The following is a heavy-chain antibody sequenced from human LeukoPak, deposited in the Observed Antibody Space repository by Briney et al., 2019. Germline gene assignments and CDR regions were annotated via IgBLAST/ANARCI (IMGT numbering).Heavy chain of an antibody. J-gene: IGHJ4*02. CDR2: IYYSGST. CDR3: ARSTAKGIIRPRYSSGWFDY. V-gene: IGHV4-39*07. D-gene: IGHD6-19*01. CDR1: GGSISSSSYY. Sequence: SETLSLTCTVSGGSISSSSYYWGWIRQPPGKGLEWIGSIYYSGSTYYNPSLKSRVTISVDTSKNQFSLKLSSVTAADTAVYYCARSTAKGIIRPRYSSGWFDYWGQGTLVTVSS.